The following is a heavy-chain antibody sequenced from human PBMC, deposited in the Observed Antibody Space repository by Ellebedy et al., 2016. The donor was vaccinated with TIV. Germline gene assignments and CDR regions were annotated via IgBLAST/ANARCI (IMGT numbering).Heavy chain of an antibody. J-gene: IGHJ3*02. V-gene: IGHV4-61*01. CDR3: AIQIGYSYGFDAFDI. CDR1: GGSVSSGSYY. CDR2: IYYSGST. D-gene: IGHD5-18*01. Sequence: SETLSLTCTVSGGSVSSGSYYWSWIRQPPGKGLEWIGYIYYSGSTNYNPSLKSRVTISVDTSKNQFSLKLSSVTAADTAVYYCAIQIGYSYGFDAFDIWGQGTMVTVSS.